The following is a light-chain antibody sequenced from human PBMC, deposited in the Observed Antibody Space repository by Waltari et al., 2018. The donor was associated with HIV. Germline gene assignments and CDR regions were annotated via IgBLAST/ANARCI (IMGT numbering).Light chain of an antibody. V-gene: IGLV1-51*01. CDR1: SSNIGTNY. CDR2: DNN. Sequence: QSVLTQPHSVSAAPGPQFTVPCPGSSSNIGTNYVSWYQQSPGTAPTLLIYDNNKRPSGIPDRFTGSKSGTSATLGITGLQTGDEADYYCGTWDRSLSSWVFGGGTKVSVL. CDR3: GTWDRSLSSWV. J-gene: IGLJ2*01.